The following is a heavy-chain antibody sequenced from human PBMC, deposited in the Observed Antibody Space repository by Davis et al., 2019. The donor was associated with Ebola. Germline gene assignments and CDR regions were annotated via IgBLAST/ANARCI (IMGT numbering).Heavy chain of an antibody. Sequence: GGSLRLSCAASGFSFSSHWMSWVRQAPGKGLEWVANIKQDGSEKYYVDSVEGRFTISRDNAKNSLYLQMNSLRAEDTAVYYCARGPSTGNSFSYWGQGTLVTVSS. J-gene: IGHJ4*02. CDR1: GFSFSSHW. CDR3: ARGPSTGNSFSY. CDR2: IKQDGSEK. V-gene: IGHV3-7*01. D-gene: IGHD6-13*01.